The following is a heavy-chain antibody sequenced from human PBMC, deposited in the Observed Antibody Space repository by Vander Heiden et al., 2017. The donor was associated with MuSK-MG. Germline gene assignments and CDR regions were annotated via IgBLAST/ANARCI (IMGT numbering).Heavy chain of an antibody. D-gene: IGHD6-19*01. J-gene: IGHJ4*02. Sequence: EVQLLESGGGLVQPGGSLRLSCAASGFPYSSYDRSWVRQAPGKGLEWVSAISGSGDSTYYADSVKGRFTISRDNSKNTLYLQMNSLRAEDTAVYYCAKDKGQQWTIFDYWGQGTLVTVSS. V-gene: IGHV3-23*01. CDR1: GFPYSSYD. CDR2: ISGSGDST. CDR3: AKDKGQQWTIFDY.